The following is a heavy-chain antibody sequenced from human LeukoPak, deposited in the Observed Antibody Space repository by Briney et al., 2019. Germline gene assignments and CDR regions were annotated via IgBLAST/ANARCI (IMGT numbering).Heavy chain of an antibody. J-gene: IGHJ4*02. CDR3: ARDYMVLGRWLQLHPGSFDY. Sequence: PGGSLRLSCAASGFTFSDYYMSWIRQAPGKGLEWVSYISSSGSTIYYADSVKGRFTISRDNAKNSLYLQMNSLRAEDTAVYYCARDYMVLGRWLQLHPGSFDYWGQGTLVTVSS. CDR1: GFTFSDYY. D-gene: IGHD5-24*01. V-gene: IGHV3-11*01. CDR2: ISSSGSTI.